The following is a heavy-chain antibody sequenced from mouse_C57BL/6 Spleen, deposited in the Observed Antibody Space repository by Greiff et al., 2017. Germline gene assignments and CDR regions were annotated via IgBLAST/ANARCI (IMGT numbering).Heavy chain of an antibody. V-gene: IGHV1-52*01. CDR3: ARGYDYSMDD. CDR1: GYTFTSYW. J-gene: IGHJ4*01. Sequence: QVQLKQPGAELVRPGSSVKLSCKASGYTFTSYWMHWVKQRPIQGLEWIGNIDPSDSETHYNQKFKDKATLTVDKSSSTAYMQLSSLTSEDSAVYYCARGYDYSMDDWGQGTSVTVSS. D-gene: IGHD2-3*01. CDR2: IDPSDSET.